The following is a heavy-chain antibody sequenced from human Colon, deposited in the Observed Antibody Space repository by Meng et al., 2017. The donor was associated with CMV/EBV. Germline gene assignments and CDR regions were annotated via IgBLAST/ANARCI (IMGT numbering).Heavy chain of an antibody. Sequence: GGSLRLSCAASGFSFSSYSMNWVRQAPGKGLEWVSSITSTTGTIYYADSVKGRFTIFRDNAKNSLHLQMNSLRAEDTAMYYCARNARGSGYWGQGTLVTVSS. CDR1: GFSFSSYS. CDR2: ITSTTGTI. D-gene: IGHD3-10*01. V-gene: IGHV3-48*04. CDR3: ARNARGSGY. J-gene: IGHJ4*02.